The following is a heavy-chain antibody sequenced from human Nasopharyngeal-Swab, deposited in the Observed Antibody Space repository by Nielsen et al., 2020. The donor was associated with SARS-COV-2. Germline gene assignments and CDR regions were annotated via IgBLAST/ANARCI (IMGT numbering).Heavy chain of an antibody. CDR3: ARSRGRDGYNYAFDI. V-gene: IGHV3-33*05. J-gene: IGHJ3*02. CDR2: ISYDGSNK. D-gene: IGHD5-24*01. Sequence: WIRQPPGKGLEWVAVISYDGSNKYYADSVKGRFTISRDNSKNTLYLQMDSLRAEDTAAYYCARSRGRDGYNYAFDIWGQGTMVTVSS.